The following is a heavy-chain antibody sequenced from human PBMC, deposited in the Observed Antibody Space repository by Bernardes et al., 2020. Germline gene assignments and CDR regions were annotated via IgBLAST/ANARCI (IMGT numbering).Heavy chain of an antibody. J-gene: IGHJ5*02. D-gene: IGHD6-6*01. Sequence: SEPLSLPSAVYGGSFSGYYWSWIRQPPGKGLEWIGEINHSGSTNYNPSLKSRVTISVDTSKNQFSLKLSSVTAADTAVYYCARLGIAARPGWFDPWGQGTLVTVSS. CDR3: ARLGIAARPGWFDP. CDR2: INHSGST. V-gene: IGHV4-34*01. CDR1: GGSFSGYY.